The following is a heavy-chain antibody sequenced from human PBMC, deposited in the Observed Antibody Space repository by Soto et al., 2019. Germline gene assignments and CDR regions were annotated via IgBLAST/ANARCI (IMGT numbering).Heavy chain of an antibody. J-gene: IGHJ4*02. V-gene: IGHV4-34*01. CDR2: INHSGST. CDR3: ARAGLPLVTIFGVVIRACFDY. Sequence: PSETLSLTCAVYGGSFSGYYWSWIRQPPGKGLEWIGEINHSGSTNYNPSLKSRVTISVDTSKNQFSLKLSSVTAADTAVYYCARAGLPLVTIFGVVIRACFDYWGQGTLVTVSS. CDR1: GGSFSGYY. D-gene: IGHD3-3*01.